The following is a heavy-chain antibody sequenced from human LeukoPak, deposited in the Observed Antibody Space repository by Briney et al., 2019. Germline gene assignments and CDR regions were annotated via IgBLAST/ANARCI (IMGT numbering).Heavy chain of an antibody. J-gene: IGHJ5*02. CDR3: AGDHASNDYSNLGWFDP. V-gene: IGHV1-18*01. D-gene: IGHD4-11*01. Sequence: ASVNVSCKASGYTFTSYGISWVRQGPGQGLGWMGWISAYNGNTNYAQNLQCRDTITTDTSTSTGYMDLRSLRSDDTAVYYCAGDHASNDYSNLGWFDPWGQGTLVTVSS. CDR1: GYTFTSYG. CDR2: ISAYNGNT.